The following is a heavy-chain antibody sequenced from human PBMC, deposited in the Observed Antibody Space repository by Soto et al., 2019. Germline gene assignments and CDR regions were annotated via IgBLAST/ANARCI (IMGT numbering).Heavy chain of an antibody. D-gene: IGHD6-19*01. V-gene: IGHV4-39*01. CDR3: ARQDSSGWSYPFDY. J-gene: IGHJ4*02. CDR2: IYYSGST. CDR1: GGSISSSSYY. Sequence: PSETLSLTCTVSGGSISSSSYYWGWIRQPPGKGLEWIGSIYYSGSTYYNPSLKSRVTISVDTSKNQFSLKLSSVTAADTAVYYCARQDSSGWSYPFDYWGQGTLVTVSS.